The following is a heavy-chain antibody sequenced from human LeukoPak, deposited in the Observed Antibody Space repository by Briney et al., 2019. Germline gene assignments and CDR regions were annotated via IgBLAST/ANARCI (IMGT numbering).Heavy chain of an antibody. V-gene: IGHV3-23*01. CDR2: ISGSGGST. CDR3: AKDWARYYYGSGSPTLFDY. CDR1: GLTFSSYA. Sequence: GGSLRLSCAASGLTFSSYAMGWVRQAPGKGLEWVSAISGSGGSTYYADSVKGRFTISRDNSKNTLYLQMNSLRAEDTAVYYCAKDWARYYYGSGSPTLFDYWGQGTLVTVSS. J-gene: IGHJ4*02. D-gene: IGHD3-10*01.